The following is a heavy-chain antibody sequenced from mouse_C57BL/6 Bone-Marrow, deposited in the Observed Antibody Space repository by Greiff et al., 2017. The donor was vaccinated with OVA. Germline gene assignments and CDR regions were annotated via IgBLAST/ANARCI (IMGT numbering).Heavy chain of an antibody. V-gene: IGHV7-3*01. Sequence: DVKLVESGGGLVQPGGSLSLSCAASGFTFTDYYMSWVRQPPGKALEWLGFIRNKANGYTTEYSASVKGRFTISRDNSQSILYLQMNALRAEDSATYYCARYMGPYFDYWGQGTTLTVSS. CDR3: ARYMGPYFDY. CDR1: GFTFTDYY. CDR2: IRNKANGYTT. J-gene: IGHJ2*01.